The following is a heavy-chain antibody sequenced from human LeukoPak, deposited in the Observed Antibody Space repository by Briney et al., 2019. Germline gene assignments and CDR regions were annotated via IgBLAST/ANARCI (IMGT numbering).Heavy chain of an antibody. CDR2: IYHSGST. CDR1: GYSISSGYY. CDR3: ARDGVGWELINWFDP. V-gene: IGHV4-38-2*02. D-gene: IGHD1-26*01. J-gene: IGHJ5*02. Sequence: SETLSLTCTVSGYSISSGYYWGWIRQPPGKGLEWIGSIYHSGSTYYNPSLKSRVTISVDTSKNQFSLKLSSVTAADTAVYYCARDGVGWELINWFDPWGQGTLVTVSS.